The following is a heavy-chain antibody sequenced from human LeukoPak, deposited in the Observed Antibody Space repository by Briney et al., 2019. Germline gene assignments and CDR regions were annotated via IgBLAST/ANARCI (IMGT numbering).Heavy chain of an antibody. Sequence: ASVKVSCKASGYTFTGYYMHWVRQAPGQGLEWMGRINPNSGGTNYAQKVQGRVTMTRDTSISTAYMELSRLRSDDTAVYYCARGLTIFGVVIVGYWGQGTLVTVSS. V-gene: IGHV1-2*06. D-gene: IGHD3-3*01. CDR3: ARGLTIFGVVIVGY. CDR1: GYTFTGYY. J-gene: IGHJ4*02. CDR2: INPNSGGT.